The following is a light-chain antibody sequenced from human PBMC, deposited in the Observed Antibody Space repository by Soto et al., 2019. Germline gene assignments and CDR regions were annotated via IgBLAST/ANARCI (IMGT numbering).Light chain of an antibody. V-gene: IGKV1-39*01. J-gene: IGKJ2*01. Sequence: DIQMTQSPSSLSASVGDRVTITCRASQSISSYLNWYLQKPGKAPQLLIYAASSLQSGVPSRFSGSGSGTAFTLTISSLQPEDFATYFCQQTYSTPYTFGQGTKLEIK. CDR1: QSISSY. CDR2: AAS. CDR3: QQTYSTPYT.